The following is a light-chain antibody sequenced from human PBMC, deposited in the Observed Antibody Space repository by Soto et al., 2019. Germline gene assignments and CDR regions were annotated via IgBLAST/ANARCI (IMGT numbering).Light chain of an antibody. V-gene: IGKV3D-20*02. CDR3: QQRSNWPS. CDR2: GAS. J-gene: IGKJ5*01. Sequence: EIVLTQSPGTLSLSPGERATLSCRASQSVSSSYLAWYQQKPGQAPRLLIHGASSRATGIPARFSGSGSGTDFTLTISSLEPEDFAVYYCQQRSNWPSFGQGTRLEIK. CDR1: QSVSSSY.